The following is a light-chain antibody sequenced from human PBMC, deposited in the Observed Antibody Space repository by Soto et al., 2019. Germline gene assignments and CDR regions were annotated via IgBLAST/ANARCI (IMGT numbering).Light chain of an antibody. V-gene: IGKV1-39*01. CDR1: HAILTY. Sequence: DIHLTQSQASLCTAVGDRVTITCRASHAILTYLNWLQQKAGKAPEVLIYDDSGLRSGVPSRFTGSGSATDFTLTITSLQREDAGTYFCQQTFSPDVTFGGGTKVDIK. J-gene: IGKJ4*01. CDR3: QQTFSPDVT. CDR2: DDS.